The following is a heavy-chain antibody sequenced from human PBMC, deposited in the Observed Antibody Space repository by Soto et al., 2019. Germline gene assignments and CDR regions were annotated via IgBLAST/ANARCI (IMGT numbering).Heavy chain of an antibody. D-gene: IGHD5-12*01. Sequence: GGSLRLSCAASGFTFSSYSMNWVRQAPGKGLEWVSYISSSSSTIYYADSVKGRFTISRDNAKNSLYLQMNSLRAEDTAVYYCARDIREDSGYDFGAFDIWGQGTMVTVSS. CDR2: ISSSSSTI. V-gene: IGHV3-48*01. CDR3: ARDIREDSGYDFGAFDI. J-gene: IGHJ3*02. CDR1: GFTFSSYS.